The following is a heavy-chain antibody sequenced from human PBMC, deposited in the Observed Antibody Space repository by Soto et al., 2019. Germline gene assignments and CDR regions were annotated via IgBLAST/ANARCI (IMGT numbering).Heavy chain of an antibody. V-gene: IGHV3-73*02. J-gene: IGHJ4*02. CDR2: IRSKANSYAT. CDR1: GFTFSGSD. Sequence: EVQLVESGGGLVQPGGSLKLSCAASGFTFSGSDMHWVRQASGKGLEWVSRIRSKANSYATAYAASVKGRFTISRDDSKNTAYLQMNSLKTEDTAVYYCTSKLHTYYYGSGSYTDYWGQGTLVTVSS. D-gene: IGHD3-10*01. CDR3: TSKLHTYYYGSGSYTDY.